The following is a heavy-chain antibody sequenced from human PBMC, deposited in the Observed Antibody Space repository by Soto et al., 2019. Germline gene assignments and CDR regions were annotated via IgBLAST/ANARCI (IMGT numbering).Heavy chain of an antibody. CDR3: ARDGLVVVPAASGHYYGMDV. CDR2: ISAYNGNT. V-gene: IGHV1-18*01. D-gene: IGHD2-2*01. CDR1: GYTFTSYG. J-gene: IGHJ6*02. Sequence: QVQLVQSGAEVKKPGASVKVSCKASGYTFTSYGISWVRQAPGQGLEWMGWISAYNGNTNYAQQLQGRVTLTTNTSTRTAYMELRSLRSDDTAVYYCARDGLVVVPAASGHYYGMDVWGQGTTVTVSS.